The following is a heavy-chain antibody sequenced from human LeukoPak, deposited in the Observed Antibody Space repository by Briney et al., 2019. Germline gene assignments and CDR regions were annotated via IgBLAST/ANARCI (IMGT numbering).Heavy chain of an antibody. V-gene: IGHV3-21*01. D-gene: IGHD5-12*01. Sequence: GGSLRLSCAASGFTFGSFEMNWVRQAPGKGLEWVSSISSSSSYIYYADSVKGRFAISRDNAKNSLYLQMNSLRAEDTAVYYCARGSGGYGHFDYWGQGTLVTVSS. CDR1: GFTFGSFE. CDR3: ARGSGGYGHFDY. CDR2: ISSSSSYI. J-gene: IGHJ4*02.